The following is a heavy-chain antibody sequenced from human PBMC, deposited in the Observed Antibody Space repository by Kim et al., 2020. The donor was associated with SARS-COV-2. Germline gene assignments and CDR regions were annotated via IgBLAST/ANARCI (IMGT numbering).Heavy chain of an antibody. CDR3: ARDDTAPRYYYYGMDV. V-gene: IGHV1-69*01. Sequence: KFQGRVTITADESTSTAYMELSSLRSEDTAVYYCARDDTAPRYYYYGMDVWGQGTTVTVSS. D-gene: IGHD5-18*01. J-gene: IGHJ6*02.